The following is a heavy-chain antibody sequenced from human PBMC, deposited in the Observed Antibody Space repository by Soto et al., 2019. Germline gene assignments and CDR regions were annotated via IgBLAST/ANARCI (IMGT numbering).Heavy chain of an antibody. D-gene: IGHD6-13*01. Sequence: RLSCAASGFTFSSYSMNWVRQAPGKGLEWVSSISSSSSYIYYADSVKGRFTISRDNAKNSLYLQMNSLRAEDTAVYYCARAYSSSWYNYYYYGMDVWGQGTTVTVSS. CDR2: ISSSSSYI. CDR3: ARAYSSSWYNYYYYGMDV. V-gene: IGHV3-21*01. J-gene: IGHJ6*02. CDR1: GFTFSSYS.